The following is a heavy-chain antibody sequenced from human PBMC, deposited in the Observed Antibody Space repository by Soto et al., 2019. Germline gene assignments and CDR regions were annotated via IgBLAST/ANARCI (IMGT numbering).Heavy chain of an antibody. Sequence: ASVKVSCKASGGTFSSYAISWVRQAPGQGLEWMGGIIPIFGTANYAQKFQGRVTITADESTSTAYMELSSLRSEDTAVYYCARDRRGCSGGSCYSPYNWFDPWGQGTLVTVSS. V-gene: IGHV1-69*13. CDR3: ARDRRGCSGGSCYSPYNWFDP. J-gene: IGHJ5*02. CDR2: IIPIFGTA. D-gene: IGHD2-15*01. CDR1: GGTFSSYA.